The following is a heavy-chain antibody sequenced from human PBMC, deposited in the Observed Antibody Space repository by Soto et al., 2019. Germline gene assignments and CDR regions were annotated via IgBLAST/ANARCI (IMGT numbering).Heavy chain of an antibody. CDR3: ARAFYSGSYPHYFYYFGMDV. D-gene: IGHD1-26*01. Sequence: ASVKVSCKASGNTFTSYHTHWLRQAPGQGLEWLGKINPSDGSTDFAQKFQGRVTMTRDTSTSTLYLQLSSLTSEDTAVYYCARAFYSGSYPHYFYYFGMDVWGQGTTVTVSS. J-gene: IGHJ6*02. CDR1: GNTFTSYH. V-gene: IGHV1-46*01. CDR2: INPSDGST.